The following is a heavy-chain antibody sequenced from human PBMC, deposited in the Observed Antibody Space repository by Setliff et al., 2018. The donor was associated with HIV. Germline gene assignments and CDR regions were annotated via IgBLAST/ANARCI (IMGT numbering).Heavy chain of an antibody. CDR3: ARDGRLLWFGEFCN. V-gene: IGHV1-2*02. D-gene: IGHD3-10*01. CDR2: INPKSGGT. J-gene: IGHJ4*02. Sequence: ASVKVSCKVSGYSFTGYYMHWVRQAPGQGPEWMGWINPKSGGTNYAQKFQGRVIMTRDTSISTAYMELSRLRSDDTAMYYCARDGRLLWFGEFCNWGQGTLVTVSS. CDR1: GYSFTGYY.